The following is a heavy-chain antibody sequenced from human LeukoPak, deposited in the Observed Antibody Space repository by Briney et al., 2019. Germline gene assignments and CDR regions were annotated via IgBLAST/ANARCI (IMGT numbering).Heavy chain of an antibody. CDR2: ISGSGDST. CDR1: GFSFSSYG. J-gene: IGHJ5*02. Sequence: GGSLRLSCAASGFSFSSYGMSWVRQAPGKGLEWVSGISGSGDSTYYADSVKGRFTISRDNSKNTLYLQMNNLRAQDTAVYYCAKSLGNIVVVTVVSWGQGTLVTVSS. V-gene: IGHV3-23*01. CDR3: AKSLGNIVVVTVVS. D-gene: IGHD2-21*02.